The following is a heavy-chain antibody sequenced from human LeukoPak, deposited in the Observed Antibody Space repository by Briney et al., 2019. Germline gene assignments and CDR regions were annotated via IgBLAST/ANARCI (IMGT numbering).Heavy chain of an antibody. V-gene: IGHV1-3*01. CDR3: ARDLGDDLTTVTTGNWFDP. Sequence: ASVKVSCKTSGYTFTSYAIHWVRQAPGQRLEWMGWISAGNGNTKYSQNFQGRVTFISNTSATTAYMELRSLSSDDTAVYYCARDLGDDLTTVTTGNWFDPWGQGTQVTVSS. CDR1: GYTFTSYA. J-gene: IGHJ5*02. D-gene: IGHD4-17*01. CDR2: ISAGNGNT.